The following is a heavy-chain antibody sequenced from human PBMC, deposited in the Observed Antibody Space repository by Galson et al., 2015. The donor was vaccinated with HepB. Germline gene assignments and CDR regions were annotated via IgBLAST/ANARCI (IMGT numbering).Heavy chain of an antibody. D-gene: IGHD2-15*01. V-gene: IGHV4-31*03. CDR2: MYWSGST. CDR3: AYCSGGSCYKGYN. J-gene: IGHJ4*02. CDR1: GGSISSAGYY. Sequence: TLSLTCTVSGGSISSAGYYWNWIRQHPGKGLEWIGNMYWSGSTSYNPSLKSRVTMSVDTSENQFSLRLRSVTAADTAIYYCAYCSGGSCYKGYNWGQGTPVTVSS.